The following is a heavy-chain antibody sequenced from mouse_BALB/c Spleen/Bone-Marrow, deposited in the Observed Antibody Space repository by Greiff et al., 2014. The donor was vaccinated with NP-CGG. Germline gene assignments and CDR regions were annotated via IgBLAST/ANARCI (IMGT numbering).Heavy chain of an antibody. CDR3: ARHAYYDQTEVSFVY. V-gene: IGHV5-9-2*01. D-gene: IGHD2-4*01. CDR1: GFTFNSYG. CDR2: ISGGGSYT. Sequence: ESGGGLVKSGGSLKLSCAASGFTFNSYGMSWVRQTPEKRLEWVATISGGGSYTFYPDSVKGRFTISRDNAKNNLYLQLSSLRSEDTALYYCARHAYYDQTEVSFVYWGQGTLVTVSA. J-gene: IGHJ3*01.